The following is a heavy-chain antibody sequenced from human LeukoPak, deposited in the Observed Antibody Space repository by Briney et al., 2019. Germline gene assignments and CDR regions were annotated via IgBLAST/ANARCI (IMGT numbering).Heavy chain of an antibody. D-gene: IGHD3-10*01. CDR2: IYYSGST. V-gene: IGHV4-59*01. CDR3: ARDSPYYYGSRSATYYMDV. CDR1: GGSISSYY. Sequence: SETLSLTCTVSGGSISSYYWSWIRQPPGKGLEWIGYIYYSGSTNYNPSLKSRVTISVDTSKNQFSLKLSSVTAADTPVYYCARDSPYYYGSRSATYYMDVWGKGTTVTISS. J-gene: IGHJ6*03.